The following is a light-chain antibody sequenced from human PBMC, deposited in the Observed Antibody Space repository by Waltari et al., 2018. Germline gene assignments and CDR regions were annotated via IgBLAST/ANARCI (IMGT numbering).Light chain of an antibody. J-gene: IGKJ5*01. Sequence: DIQMTQSPSSASASVGDRVTITCRASQDISSWLAWYQQKPGKAPKLLIYKASSLQSGVPSRFSGSGSGTDFTLTITNLQPEDFATYYCQQSNSFPVTFGQGTRLEIK. V-gene: IGKV1-12*01. CDR1: QDISSW. CDR3: QQSNSFPVT. CDR2: KAS.